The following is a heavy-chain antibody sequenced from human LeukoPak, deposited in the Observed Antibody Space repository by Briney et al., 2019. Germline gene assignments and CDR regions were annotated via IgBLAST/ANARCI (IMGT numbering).Heavy chain of an antibody. J-gene: IGHJ6*02. CDR3: ARYCSSTSCYTVNYYYGMDV. Sequence: ASVKVSCKASGYTLTSYGISWVRQAPGQGLEWMGWISAYNGNTNYAQKLQGRVTMTTDTSTSTAYMELRSLRSDDTAVYYCARYCSSTSCYTVNYYYGMDVWGQGTTVTVS. V-gene: IGHV1-18*01. CDR1: GYTLTSYG. D-gene: IGHD2-2*02. CDR2: ISAYNGNT.